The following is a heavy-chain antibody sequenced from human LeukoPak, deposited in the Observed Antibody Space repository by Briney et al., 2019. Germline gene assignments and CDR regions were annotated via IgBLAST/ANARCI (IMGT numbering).Heavy chain of an antibody. V-gene: IGHV4-61*09. J-gene: IGHJ4*02. CDR1: GGSFSSGRYY. D-gene: IGHD3-9*01. CDR2: IYTSGSS. CDR3: ARGPLRYFDWLLLDY. Sequence: SETLSLICTVSGGSFSSGRYYWGWIRQPAGKGLEWIGHIYTSGSSNYNPSLKSRATISVDTSKNQFSLKLSSVTAADTAVYYCARGPLRYFDWLLLDYWGQGTLVTVS.